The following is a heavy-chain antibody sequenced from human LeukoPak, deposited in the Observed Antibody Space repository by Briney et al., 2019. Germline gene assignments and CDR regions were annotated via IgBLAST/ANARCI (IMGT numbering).Heavy chain of an antibody. D-gene: IGHD1-26*01. CDR3: ARGRGSYCFDY. V-gene: IGHV1-2*02. Sequence: ASVKVSCKASGYTFTGYYMHWVRQAPGQGLEWMGWINPNSGDTNYAQKFQGRGTMTRDTSISTAYMELSRLRSDDTAVYYCARGRGSYCFDYWGQGTLVTVSS. CDR2: INPNSGDT. CDR1: GYTFTGYY. J-gene: IGHJ4*02.